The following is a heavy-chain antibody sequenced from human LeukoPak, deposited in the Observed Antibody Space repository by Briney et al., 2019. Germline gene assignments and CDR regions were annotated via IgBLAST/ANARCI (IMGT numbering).Heavy chain of an antibody. CDR1: GYTFTGYY. CDR3: AREGRGRYSSSSGELDY. D-gene: IGHD6-6*01. Sequence: ASVKVSCKASGYTFTGYYMHWVRQAPGQGLEWMGRINPNSGGTNYARKFQGRVTMTRDTSISTAYMELSRLRSDDTAVYYCAREGRGRYSSSSGELDYWGQGTLVTVSS. CDR2: INPNSGGT. J-gene: IGHJ4*02. V-gene: IGHV1-2*06.